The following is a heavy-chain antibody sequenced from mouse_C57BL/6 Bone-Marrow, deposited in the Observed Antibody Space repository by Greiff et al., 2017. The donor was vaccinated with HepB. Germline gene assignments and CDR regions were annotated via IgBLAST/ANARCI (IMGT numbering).Heavy chain of an antibody. J-gene: IGHJ1*03. CDR1: GFTFSSYA. V-gene: IGHV5-4*01. Sequence: EVQGVESGGGLVKPGGSLKLSCAASGFTFSSYAMSWVRQTPEKRLEWVATISDGGSYTYYPDNVKGRFTISRDNAKNNLYLQMSHLKSEDTAMYYCARERDYYGSSHWYFDVWGTGTTVTVSS. D-gene: IGHD1-1*01. CDR3: ARERDYYGSSHWYFDV. CDR2: ISDGGSYT.